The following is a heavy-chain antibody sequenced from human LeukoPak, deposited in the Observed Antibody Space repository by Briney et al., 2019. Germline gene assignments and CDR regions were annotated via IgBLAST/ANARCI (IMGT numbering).Heavy chain of an antibody. CDR3: AKRAAGELRYYYYYMDV. D-gene: IGHD1-7*01. CDR1: GFTFSSYS. CDR2: ISSSSSYI. V-gene: IGHV3-21*01. Sequence: PGGSLRLSCAASGFTFSSYSMNWVRQAPGKGLEWVSSISSSSSYIYYADSVKGRFTISRDNSKNTLYLQMNSLRAEDTAVYYCAKRAAGELRYYYYYMDVWGKGTTVTVSS. J-gene: IGHJ6*03.